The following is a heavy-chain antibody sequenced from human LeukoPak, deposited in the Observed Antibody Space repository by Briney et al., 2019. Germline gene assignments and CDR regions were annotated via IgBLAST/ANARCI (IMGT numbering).Heavy chain of an antibody. CDR2: INPNSGGT. CDR1: GYTLTELS. Sequence: ASVKVSCKVSGYTLTELSMHWVRQAPGQGLEWMGWINPNSGGTNYAQKFQGWVTMTRDTSISTAYMELSRLRSDDTAVYYCAREENDYGDYAPGGHYYYYGMDVWGQGTTVTVSS. D-gene: IGHD4-17*01. V-gene: IGHV1-2*04. J-gene: IGHJ6*02. CDR3: AREENDYGDYAPGGHYYYYGMDV.